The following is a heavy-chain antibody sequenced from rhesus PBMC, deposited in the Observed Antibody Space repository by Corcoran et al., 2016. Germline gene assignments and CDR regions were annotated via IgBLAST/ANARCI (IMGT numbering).Heavy chain of an antibody. J-gene: IGHJ4*01. D-gene: IGHD3-28*01. CDR1: GASVNSNS. V-gene: IGHV4-147*01. Sequence: QVQLQESGPGLVKPSETLSLTCAVSGASVNSNSWSWIRQPPGKGLEWIGRFFGDGGSTSYHPSLTSRVTISRDTSKNQFSLKLDSGTAADSAVYYWGRGRVVNDGGLDSWGQGVLVTVSS. CDR2: FFGDGGST. CDR3: GRGRVVNDGGLDS.